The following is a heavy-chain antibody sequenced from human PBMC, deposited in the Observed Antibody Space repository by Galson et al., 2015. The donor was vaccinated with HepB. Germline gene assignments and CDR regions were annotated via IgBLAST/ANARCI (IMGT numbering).Heavy chain of an antibody. CDR1: GFTFSSYW. D-gene: IGHD3-9*01. V-gene: IGHV3-74*01. J-gene: IGHJ6*02. CDR3: ARSGLHYDILTGYTNYYYYGMDV. CDR2: INSDGSST. Sequence: SLRLSCAASGFTFSSYWMHWVRQAPGKGLVWVSRINSDGSSTSYADSVKGRFTISRDNAKNTLYLQMNSLRAEDTAVYYCARSGLHYDILTGYTNYYYYGMDVWGQGTTVTVSS.